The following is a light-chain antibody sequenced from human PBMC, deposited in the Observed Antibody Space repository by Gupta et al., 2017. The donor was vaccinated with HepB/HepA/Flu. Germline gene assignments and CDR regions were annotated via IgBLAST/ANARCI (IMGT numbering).Light chain of an antibody. J-gene: IGKJ4*01. CDR1: QSVSSSY. CDR2: GAS. Sequence: EIVLTQSPGTLSLSPGERATLSCRASQSVSSSYLAWYQQKPGQAPRLLIYGASSRSTVIPDRFSGSGSGTDFTLTIGRLEPEDFAVYYCQQYGGSPRLTFGGGTKVEIK. V-gene: IGKV3-20*01. CDR3: QQYGGSPRLT.